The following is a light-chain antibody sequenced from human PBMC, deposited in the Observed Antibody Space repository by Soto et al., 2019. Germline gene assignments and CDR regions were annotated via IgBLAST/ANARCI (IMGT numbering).Light chain of an antibody. CDR3: QQHINWSLT. CDR2: ELS. J-gene: IGKJ4*01. CDR1: QTVSSS. Sequence: EIVLTQSPATLSLSPGERATLSCRASQTVSSSLAWYQQKPGQAPRLLIYELSNRAAGITARFSGCGSVSDFTLAISSLEPGDVALYYCQQHINWSLTFGGGTKV. V-gene: IGKV3-11*01.